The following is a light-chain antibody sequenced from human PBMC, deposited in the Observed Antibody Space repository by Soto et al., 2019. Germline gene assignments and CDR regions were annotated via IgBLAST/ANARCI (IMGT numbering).Light chain of an antibody. Sequence: DIQMTQSPSSLSASVGDRVTITCRASETIDTYLNWYQQKPGKAPRLLIYFASSLQSGVPVRFSGSGSGTEFTLTISSLQREDLATYFCQQDYNFPRTFGLGTKLEIK. CDR1: ETIDTY. CDR2: FAS. CDR3: QQDYNFPRT. J-gene: IGKJ1*01. V-gene: IGKV1-39*01.